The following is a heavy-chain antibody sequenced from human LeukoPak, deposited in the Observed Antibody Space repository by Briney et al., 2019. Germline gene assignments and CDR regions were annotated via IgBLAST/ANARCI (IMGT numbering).Heavy chain of an antibody. D-gene: IGHD3-22*01. CDR3: ARAVITMIGGYFDY. CDR1: GGSISSYY. J-gene: IGHJ4*02. CDR2: IYYSGST. V-gene: IGHV4-59*01. Sequence: SETLSLTCTVSGGSISSYYWSWIRQPPGKGLEWIGYIYYSGSTNYNPSLKSRVTISVDTSKNQFSLKLSSVTAADTAVYYCARAVITMIGGYFDYWGQGTLVTVSS.